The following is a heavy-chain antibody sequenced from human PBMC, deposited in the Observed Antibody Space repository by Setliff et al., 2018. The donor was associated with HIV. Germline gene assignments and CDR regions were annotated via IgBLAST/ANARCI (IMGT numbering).Heavy chain of an antibody. Sequence: SETLSLTCTVSGDSISSSIYYWGWVRQPPGKGLEWIGGIYYTGSPFYNPSLKSRVTISVDTSNNQFSLKLSSVTAADTAVYYCARGGGTSSPIDYHYYIDVWGKGTTVTVSS. CDR1: GDSISSSIYY. D-gene: IGHD6-6*01. CDR2: IYYTGSP. V-gene: IGHV4-39*01. J-gene: IGHJ6*03. CDR3: ARGGGTSSPIDYHYYIDV.